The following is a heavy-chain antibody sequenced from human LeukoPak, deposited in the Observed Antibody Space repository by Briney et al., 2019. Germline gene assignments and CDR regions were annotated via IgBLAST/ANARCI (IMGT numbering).Heavy chain of an antibody. CDR1: GGSISSSSYY. Sequence: PSETLSLTCTVSGGSISSSSYYWGWIRQPPGRGLKWIGSIYYSGSTYYNPSLKSRVTISVDTSKNQCSLKLSSVTAADTAVYYCARGRDYVSRGFDYWGQGTLVTVSS. CDR2: IYYSGST. V-gene: IGHV4-39*01. D-gene: IGHD3-16*01. CDR3: ARGRDYVSRGFDY. J-gene: IGHJ4*02.